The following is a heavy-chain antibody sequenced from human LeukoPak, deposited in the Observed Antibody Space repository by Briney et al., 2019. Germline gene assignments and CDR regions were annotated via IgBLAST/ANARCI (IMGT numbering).Heavy chain of an antibody. D-gene: IGHD5-24*01. CDR2: INPSGGNT. V-gene: IGHV1-46*01. J-gene: IGHJ3*02. Sequence: ASVKVSCKASGYTFTSYYMHWVRHAPGQGLEGMGIINPSGGNTNYAQNFQGGVTMTRDTSTSTVYMELSSLRSEDTAVYYCARVRDGYNDAYDIWGQGTMVTVPS. CDR1: GYTFTSYY. CDR3: ARVRDGYNDAYDI.